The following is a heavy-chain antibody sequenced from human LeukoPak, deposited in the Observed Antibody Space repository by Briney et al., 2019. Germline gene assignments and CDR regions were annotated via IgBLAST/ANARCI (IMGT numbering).Heavy chain of an antibody. Sequence: SETLSLTCAVYGGSFSGYYWSWIRQPPGKGLEWIGEINHSGSTNYNPSLKSRVTISVDTPKNQFSLKLSSVTAADTAVYYCARPMGYGSGSHYSYFDYWGQGTLVTVSS. D-gene: IGHD3-10*01. V-gene: IGHV4-34*01. CDR3: ARPMGYGSGSHYSYFDY. J-gene: IGHJ4*02. CDR2: INHSGST. CDR1: GGSFSGYY.